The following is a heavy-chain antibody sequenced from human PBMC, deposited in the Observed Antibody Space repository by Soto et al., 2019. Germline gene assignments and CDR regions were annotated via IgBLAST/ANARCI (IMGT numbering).Heavy chain of an antibody. CDR1: GFTFDDYA. D-gene: IGHD6-13*01. V-gene: IGHV3-9*01. CDR3: AKTIAAAGLDYFDY. J-gene: IGHJ4*02. Sequence: EVQLVESGGGLVQPGRSLRLSCAASGFTFDDYAMHWVRQAPGKGLEWVSGISWNSGSISYADSVKGRFTISRDNAKNSLYLQMNSLGAEDTALYYCAKTIAAAGLDYFDYWGQGTLVTVSS. CDR2: ISWNSGSI.